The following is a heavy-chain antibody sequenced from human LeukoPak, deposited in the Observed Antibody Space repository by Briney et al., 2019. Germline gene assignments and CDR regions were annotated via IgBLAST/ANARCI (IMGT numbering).Heavy chain of an antibody. Sequence: EASVTVSCKASGFTFTDYYMHWVRLAPGQGLEWMGYINPHSGVTSFPQKFRGRVTLTTDTSISAAYMELSSLISDDTAMYYCVREGITKAFDLWGQGALVTVSS. J-gene: IGHJ4*02. CDR2: INPHSGVT. D-gene: IGHD1-14*01. V-gene: IGHV1-2*02. CDR3: VREGITKAFDL. CDR1: GFTFTDYY.